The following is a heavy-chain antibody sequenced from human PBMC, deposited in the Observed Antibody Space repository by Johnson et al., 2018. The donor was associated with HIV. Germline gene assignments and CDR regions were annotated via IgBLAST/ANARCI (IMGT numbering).Heavy chain of an antibody. V-gene: IGHV3-11*04. CDR3: ARATVESAFDI. D-gene: IGHD4-23*01. J-gene: IGHJ3*02. Sequence: QMLLVESGGGVVQTGGSLRLSCAASGFTFSDYYMSWIRQAPGKGLEWVSYISSSGSTIYYADSVKGRFTISRDNAKNSLYLQMNSLRAEDTAVYYCARATVESAFDIWGQGTMVTVSS. CDR2: ISSSGSTI. CDR1: GFTFSDYY.